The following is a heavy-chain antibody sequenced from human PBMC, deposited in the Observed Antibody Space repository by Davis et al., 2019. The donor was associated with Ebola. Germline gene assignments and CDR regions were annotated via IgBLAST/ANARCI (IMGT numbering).Heavy chain of an antibody. CDR3: ARGYWNFDQ. J-gene: IGHJ4*02. CDR1: GFTFSSYG. V-gene: IGHV3-30*03. Sequence: GESLKISCAASGFTFSSYGMHWVRQAPGKGLEWVAVISYDGSNKYYADSVKGRFTISRDNSKNTLYLQMSSLRADDTAVYYCARGYWNFDQWGQGTLVTVSS. D-gene: IGHD2-8*02. CDR2: ISYDGSNK.